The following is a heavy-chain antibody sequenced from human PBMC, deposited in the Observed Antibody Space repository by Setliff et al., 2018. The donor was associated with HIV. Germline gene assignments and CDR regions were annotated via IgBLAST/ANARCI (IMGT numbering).Heavy chain of an antibody. CDR1: GGSFTDIGGSFTDYY. CDR2: INHSGST. Sequence: SETLSLTCAVFGGSFTDIGGSFTDYYWIWIRQPPGKGLEWIGEINHSGSTHYIPSLKSRFTTSVDTSKNQFSLKVNSVTAADTAVYYCASGNCAGDCYHDYWGQGTLVTVSS. D-gene: IGHD2-21*02. CDR3: ASGNCAGDCYHDY. J-gene: IGHJ4*02. V-gene: IGHV4-34*01.